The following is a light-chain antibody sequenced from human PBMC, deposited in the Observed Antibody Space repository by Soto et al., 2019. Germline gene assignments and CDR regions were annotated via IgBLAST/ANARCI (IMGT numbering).Light chain of an antibody. J-gene: IGLJ1*01. CDR1: SSDVGGYNY. CDR2: EVS. Sequence: QSALTQPASVSGSPGQSITISCTGTSSDVGGYNYVSWYQQHPGKAPKLMIYEVSNRPSGVSNRFSGSKSGNTASLTISGLQAEDEADYYCSSYAGSYTFARNVFGTGTKVTVL. V-gene: IGLV2-14*01. CDR3: SSYAGSYTFARNV.